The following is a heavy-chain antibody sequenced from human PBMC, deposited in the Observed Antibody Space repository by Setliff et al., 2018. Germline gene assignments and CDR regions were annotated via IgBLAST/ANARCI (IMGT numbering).Heavy chain of an antibody. CDR1: GASISSYY. Sequence: TSETLSLTCTVSGASISSYYWSWIRQPPGEGLEWIGYIYSSGNIKYNPSLKSRVTISADTSTNQLSLKLSSVTAADTAVYYCSRGPSKVQFDTWGRGIPVTVSS. J-gene: IGHJ5*02. CDR3: SRGPSKVQFDT. V-gene: IGHV4-4*08. CDR2: IYSSGNI. D-gene: IGHD4-4*01.